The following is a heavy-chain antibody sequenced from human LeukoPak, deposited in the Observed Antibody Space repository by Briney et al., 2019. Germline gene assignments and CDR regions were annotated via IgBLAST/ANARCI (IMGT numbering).Heavy chain of an antibody. J-gene: IGHJ4*02. D-gene: IGHD1-1*01. CDR1: GYSISSDYY. CDR2: VYHSGTT. V-gene: IGHV4-38-2*02. CDR3: TRELAGTTVED. Sequence: SDTLSLTYTVSGYSISSDYYWGWIRQTPGKGLEWIGSVYHSGTTYHNPSLKSRVTMSVDTSKNQFSLTLTSVTAADTALYYCTRELAGTTVEDWGQGTLVTVSS.